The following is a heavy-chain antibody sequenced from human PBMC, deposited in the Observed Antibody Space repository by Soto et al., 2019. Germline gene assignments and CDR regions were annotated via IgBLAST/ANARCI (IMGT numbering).Heavy chain of an antibody. CDR1: GGSFSGYY. CDR3: ARGPNIVVVPAAMWGLDP. J-gene: IGHJ5*02. V-gene: IGHV4-34*01. Sequence: SETLSLTYAVYGGSFSGYYWSWIRQPPGKGLEWIGEINHSGSTNYNPSLKSRVTISVDTSKNQFSLKLSSVTAADTAVYYCARGPNIVVVPAAMWGLDPWGQGTLVTVSS. D-gene: IGHD2-2*01. CDR2: INHSGST.